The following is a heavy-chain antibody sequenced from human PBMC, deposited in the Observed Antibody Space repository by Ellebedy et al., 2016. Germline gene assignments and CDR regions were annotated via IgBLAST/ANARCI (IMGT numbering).Heavy chain of an antibody. D-gene: IGHD3-3*01. CDR3: ARGIRDGGRISETYYDL. CDR1: GYNVVNYD. Sequence: ASVKVSCXASGYNVVNYDINWVRQAPGEGLEWTAGISITNYAQKFQGRVTVTIQSSTNTAYMELTTLTVDDTALYYCARGIRDGGRISETYYDLWGQGTLVAVSS. J-gene: IGHJ4*02. V-gene: IGHV1-18*01. CDR2: ISIT.